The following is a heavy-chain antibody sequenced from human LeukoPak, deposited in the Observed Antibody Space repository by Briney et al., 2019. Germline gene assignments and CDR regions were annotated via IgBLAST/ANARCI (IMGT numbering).Heavy chain of an antibody. CDR2: ITSSGTSM. D-gene: IGHD1-1*01. CDR3: ASSTYTGY. CDR1: GFDFNTYE. Sequence: PGGSLRLSCVASGFDFNTYEMKWVRQAPGKGLEWVSHITSSGTSMVYADSVKGRFTISRDNSKNTLYLQMNSLRAEDTAVYYCASSTYTGYWGQGTLVTVSS. V-gene: IGHV3-48*03. J-gene: IGHJ4*02.